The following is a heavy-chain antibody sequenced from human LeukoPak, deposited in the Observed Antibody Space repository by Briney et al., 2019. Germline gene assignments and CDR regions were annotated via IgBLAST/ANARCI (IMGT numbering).Heavy chain of an antibody. Sequence: SETLSLTCAVSGGSLSSGGYSWRWIRQPPGKGLEWTGYIYHSGSTYYNPSLKSRVTISVDRSKNQFSLKLSSVTAADTAVYYCARGGGYCSGGSCYSIWYFDLWGRGTLVTVSS. CDR2: IYHSGST. V-gene: IGHV4-30-2*01. CDR1: GGSLSSGGYS. CDR3: ARGGGYCSGGSCYSIWYFDL. D-gene: IGHD2-15*01. J-gene: IGHJ2*01.